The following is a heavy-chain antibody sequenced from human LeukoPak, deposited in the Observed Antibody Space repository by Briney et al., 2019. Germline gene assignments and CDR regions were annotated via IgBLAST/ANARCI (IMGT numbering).Heavy chain of an antibody. CDR2: IYYSGST. V-gene: IGHV4-59*12. CDR1: GGSISSYY. Sequence: SETLSLTCTVSGGSISSYYWSWIRQPPGKGLEWIGYIYYSGSTNYNPSLKSRVTISVDTSKNQFSLKLSSVTAADTAVYYCARLTTTPAGAWFDPWGQGTLVTVSS. D-gene: IGHD1-1*01. CDR3: ARLTTTPAGAWFDP. J-gene: IGHJ5*02.